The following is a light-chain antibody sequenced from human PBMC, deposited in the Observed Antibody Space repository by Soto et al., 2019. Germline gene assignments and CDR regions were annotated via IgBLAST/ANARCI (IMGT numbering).Light chain of an antibody. J-gene: IGLJ1*01. CDR1: SSDVGAYNY. Sequence: AQTQPASVSGSPGLSITISCTGTSSDVGAYNYVSWYQQHPGKAPKLMIYEVSSRPSGVSNRFSGSKSGDTASLTISGLQAEDEADYYCSSYTSSSTPYVFGTGTKVTVL. CDR3: SSYTSSSTPYV. V-gene: IGLV2-14*01. CDR2: EVS.